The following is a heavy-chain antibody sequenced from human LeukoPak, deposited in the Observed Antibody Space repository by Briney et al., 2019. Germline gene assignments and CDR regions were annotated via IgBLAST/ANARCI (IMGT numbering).Heavy chain of an antibody. J-gene: IGHJ4*02. CDR2: IRSKANSYAT. Sequence: PGGSLRLSCAASGFSFSNYAMHWVRQASGKGLEWVGRIRSKANSYATAYTASVKGRFTISRDDSKNMAYLQMNSLKTEDTAVYYCARYCSRTICYGWGQGTLVTVSS. CDR1: GFSFSNYA. D-gene: IGHD2-2*01. V-gene: IGHV3-73*01. CDR3: ARYCSRTICYG.